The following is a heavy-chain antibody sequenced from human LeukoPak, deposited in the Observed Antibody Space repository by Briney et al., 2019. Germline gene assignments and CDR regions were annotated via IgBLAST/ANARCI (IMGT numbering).Heavy chain of an antibody. D-gene: IGHD3-22*01. CDR1: GYTFTSYG. J-gene: IGHJ4*02. Sequence: ASVKVSCKASGYTFTSYGISWVRQAPGQGLEWMGWISAYNGNTNYAQKLQGRVTMTTDTYTRTAYMELRSLRSDDTAVYYCATFSTYYYDRSGGYFDYWGQGTLVTVSS. V-gene: IGHV1-18*01. CDR3: ATFSTYYYDRSGGYFDY. CDR2: ISAYNGNT.